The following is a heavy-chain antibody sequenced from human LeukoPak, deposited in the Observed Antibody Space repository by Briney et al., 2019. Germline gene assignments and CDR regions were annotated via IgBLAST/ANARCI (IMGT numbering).Heavy chain of an antibody. J-gene: IGHJ4*02. CDR1: GFTFSSYA. V-gene: IGHV3-23*01. CDR2: IRGSAEDT. CDR3: AKDFPSGRQPGGKTY. D-gene: IGHD2-8*02. Sequence: GGSLRLSCAASGFTFSSYAMSCVRQAPGKGLEWVSTIRGSAEDTYYADSVKGRFTISRDNSKNTLYLQMNSLRPEDTALYYCAKDFPSGRQPGGKTYWGQGTLVTVSS.